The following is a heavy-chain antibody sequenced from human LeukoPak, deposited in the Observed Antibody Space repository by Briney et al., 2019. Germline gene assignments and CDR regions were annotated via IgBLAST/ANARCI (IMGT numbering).Heavy chain of an antibody. J-gene: IGHJ6*02. CDR2: IYTGGST. V-gene: IGHV3-66*01. Sequence: GGSLRLSCAASGFTVSRNYMTWVRQAPGKGLEWVSVIYTGGSTHYADSVKGRFTISRDNSKNTLYLQMNSLRAEDTAVYYCARDPHSGSPDYYYYGMDVWGQGTTVTVSS. D-gene: IGHD1-26*01. CDR3: ARDPHSGSPDYYYYGMDV. CDR1: GFTVSRNY.